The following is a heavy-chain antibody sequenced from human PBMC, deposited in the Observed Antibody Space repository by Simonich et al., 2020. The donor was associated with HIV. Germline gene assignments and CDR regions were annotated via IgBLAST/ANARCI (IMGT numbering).Heavy chain of an antibody. CDR2: IKQDGSEK. V-gene: IGHV3-7*01. CDR1: GFTFSSYW. J-gene: IGHJ4*02. CDR3: ARGSSGRYHLNFDY. Sequence: EVQLVESGGGLVQPGGSLRLSCAASGFTFSSYWMSWVRQAPGKGLEWVANIKQDGSEKYYVDSVKGRFTISRDNAKNSLNLQMNSLRAEDTAVYFCARGSSGRYHLNFDYWGQGTLVTVSS. D-gene: IGHD6-19*01.